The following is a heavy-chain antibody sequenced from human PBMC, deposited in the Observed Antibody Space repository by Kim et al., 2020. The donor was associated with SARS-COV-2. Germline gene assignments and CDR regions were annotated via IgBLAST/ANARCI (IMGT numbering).Heavy chain of an antibody. V-gene: IGHV4-59*13. Sequence: SETLSLTCTVSGGSISSCYCCWIWLSQHPGLERIGIVFYNWATNHNHYLMSRVTISTDPYKTQFSLKLTSVTAADTAVYFCAGDREHTYGSSFDYWGQGTLVTVSS. CDR1: GGSISSCY. CDR2: VFYNWAT. J-gene: IGHJ4*02. CDR3: AGDREHTYGSSFDY. D-gene: IGHD5-18*01.